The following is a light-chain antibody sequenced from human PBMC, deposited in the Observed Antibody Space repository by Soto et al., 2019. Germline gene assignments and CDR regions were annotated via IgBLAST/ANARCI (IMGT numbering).Light chain of an antibody. J-gene: IGKJ3*01. Sequence: EILMTQSPATLSVSPGERATLSCRASQSVGNNLAWYQQRPAQAPRLLIYGASTRATGIPARFSGRGSGTEFTLTINSLQSEDFALYSCHQYNKWPLFTFGPGTRVDI. CDR2: GAS. CDR3: HQYNKWPLFT. V-gene: IGKV3-15*01. CDR1: QSVGNN.